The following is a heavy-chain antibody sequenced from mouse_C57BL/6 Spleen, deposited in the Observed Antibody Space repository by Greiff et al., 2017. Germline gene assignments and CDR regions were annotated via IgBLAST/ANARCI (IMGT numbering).Heavy chain of an antibody. Sequence: VQLQQSGTVLARPGASVKMSCKTSGYTFTSYWMHWVKQRPGQGLEWIGAIYPGNSDTSYNQKFKGKAKLTAVTSASTAYMELSSLTNEDSAVYYCTREGYYGSSYQYYFDYWGQGTTLTVSS. J-gene: IGHJ2*01. CDR3: TREGYYGSSYQYYFDY. CDR1: GYTFTSYW. CDR2: IYPGNSDT. D-gene: IGHD1-1*01. V-gene: IGHV1-5*01.